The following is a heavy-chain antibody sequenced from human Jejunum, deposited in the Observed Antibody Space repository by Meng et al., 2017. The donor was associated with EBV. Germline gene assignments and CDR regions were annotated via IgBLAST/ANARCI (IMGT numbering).Heavy chain of an antibody. J-gene: IGHJ4*02. Sequence: QRRLQEPGQGLVKPSETLSLTCIVSGGSVNSGNVYWSWIRQPPGKGLEWIGYIYYSGSTNYIPSLKSRVTISLDTSKNQFSLKLSSVTAADTAVYYCAGLRYSGYDRAFDYWGQGALVTVSS. CDR3: AGLRYSGYDRAFDY. D-gene: IGHD5-12*01. V-gene: IGHV4-61*01. CDR1: GGSVNSGNVY. CDR2: IYYSGST.